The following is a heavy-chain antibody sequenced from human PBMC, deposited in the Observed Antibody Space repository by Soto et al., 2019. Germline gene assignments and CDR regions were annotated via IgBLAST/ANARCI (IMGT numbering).Heavy chain of an antibody. CDR2: IYYSGST. CDR1: GGSISSGGYY. Sequence: QVQLQESGPGLVKPSQTLSLTCTVSGGSISSGGYYWSWIRQHPGKGLEWIGYIYYSGSTYYNPSLKSRVTISVDTSKNQFSLKLSSVTAADTAVYYCARDRAPAAMNKDWFDPWGQGTLVTVSS. D-gene: IGHD2-2*01. CDR3: ARDRAPAAMNKDWFDP. J-gene: IGHJ5*02. V-gene: IGHV4-31*03.